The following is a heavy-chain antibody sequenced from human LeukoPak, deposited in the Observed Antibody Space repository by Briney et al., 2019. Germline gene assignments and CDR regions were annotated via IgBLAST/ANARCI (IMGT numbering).Heavy chain of an antibody. CDR3: ARGLGGWLRLFDY. CDR2: INHSGST. D-gene: IGHD6-19*01. J-gene: IGHJ4*02. Sequence: SETLSLTCAVYGGSFSGYYWSWIRQPPGKGLEWIGEINHSGSTNYNPSLKSRVTISVDTSKNQFSLKLSSVTAADTAVYYCARGLGGWLRLFDYWGQGTLVTVSS. CDR1: GGSFSGYY. V-gene: IGHV4-34*01.